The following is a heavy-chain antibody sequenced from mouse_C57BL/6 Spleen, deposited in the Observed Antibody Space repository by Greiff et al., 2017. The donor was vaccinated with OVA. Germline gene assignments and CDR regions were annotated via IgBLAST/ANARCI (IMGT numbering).Heavy chain of an antibody. D-gene: IGHD2-2*01. Sequence: EVKLMESGGGLVQPGGSLSLSCAASGFTFTDYYMSWVRQPPGKALEWLGFIRNKANGYTTEYSASVKGRFTISRDNSQSILYLQMNALRAEDSATYYCARYIWGYGDVWGTGTTVTVSS. CDR1: GFTFTDYY. CDR3: ARYIWGYGDV. V-gene: IGHV7-3*01. J-gene: IGHJ1*03. CDR2: IRNKANGYTT.